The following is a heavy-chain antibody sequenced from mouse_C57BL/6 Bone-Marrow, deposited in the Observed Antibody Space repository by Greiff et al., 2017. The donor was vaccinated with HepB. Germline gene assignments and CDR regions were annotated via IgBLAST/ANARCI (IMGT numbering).Heavy chain of an antibody. Sequence: QVQLKQPGAELVRPGSSVKLSCKASGYTFTSYWMDWVKQRPGQGLEWIGNIYPSDSETHYNQKFKDKATLTVDKSSSTAYMQLSSLTSEDSAVYYCARMVSYYGSPYFDYWGQGTTLTVSS. CDR1: GYTFTSYW. CDR2: IYPSDSET. CDR3: ARMVSYYGSPYFDY. D-gene: IGHD2-1*01. J-gene: IGHJ2*01. V-gene: IGHV1-61*01.